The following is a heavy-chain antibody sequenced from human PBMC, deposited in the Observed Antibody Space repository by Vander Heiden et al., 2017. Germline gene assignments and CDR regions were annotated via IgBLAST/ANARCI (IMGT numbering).Heavy chain of an antibody. D-gene: IGHD3-22*01. J-gene: IGHJ3*02. CDR1: GYTFTSYG. CDR3: ARDPLITRRSPYVAFDI. V-gene: IGHV1-18*01. Sequence: QVQLVQSGAEVKKPGASVKVSCEASGYTFTSYGISWVRQAPGQGLEWMGWISAYNGNTNYAQKLHGRVTMTTDTSTSTAYMEMRSLRSEDTAVYYCARDPLITRRSPYVAFDIWGQGTMVTVYS. CDR2: ISAYNGNT.